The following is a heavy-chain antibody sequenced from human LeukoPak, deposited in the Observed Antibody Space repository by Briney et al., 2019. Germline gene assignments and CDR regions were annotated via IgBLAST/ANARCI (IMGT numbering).Heavy chain of an antibody. V-gene: IGHV3-30-3*01. J-gene: IGHJ4*02. CDR2: ISYDGGNK. CDR3: ARTYDILTGYYSI. Sequence: GGSLRLSCAASVFTFCSYAMHWVRQATGKGLEWVAVISYDGGNKYYADSVKGRFTISRDNSKNTLYLQMNSLRTGDTAVYYCARTYDILTGYYSIWGQGTLVTVSS. D-gene: IGHD3-9*01. CDR1: VFTFCSYA.